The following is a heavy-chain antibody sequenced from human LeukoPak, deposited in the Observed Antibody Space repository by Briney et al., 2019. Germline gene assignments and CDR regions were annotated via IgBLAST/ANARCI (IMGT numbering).Heavy chain of an antibody. CDR2: IRYDGSNK. CDR3: AKDPGIVVVTIT. CDR1: GFTFSSYG. V-gene: IGHV3-30*02. Sequence: GGSLRFSCAASGFTFSSYGMHWVRQAPGKGLEWVAFIRYDGSNKYYADSVKGRFTISRDNSRNTLYLQMNSLRAEDTAVYYCAKDPGIVVVTITWGQGTLVTVSS. J-gene: IGHJ5*02. D-gene: IGHD3-22*01.